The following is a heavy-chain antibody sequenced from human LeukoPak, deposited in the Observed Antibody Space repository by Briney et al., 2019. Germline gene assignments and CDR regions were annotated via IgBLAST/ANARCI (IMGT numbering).Heavy chain of an antibody. J-gene: IGHJ4*02. Sequence: SGGSLRLSCAASGFTFSSYWMHWVRQAPGKGLVWVSRINSDGSTTSYADSVKGRFTVSRDNAKNTLYLQMNSLRAEETAVYYCTRDLGVAALDNWGQGTLVTVSS. CDR1: GFTFSSYW. CDR2: INSDGSTT. V-gene: IGHV3-74*01. CDR3: TRDLGVAALDN. D-gene: IGHD6-19*01.